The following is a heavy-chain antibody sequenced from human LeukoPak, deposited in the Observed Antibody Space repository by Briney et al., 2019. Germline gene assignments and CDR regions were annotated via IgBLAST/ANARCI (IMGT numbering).Heavy chain of an antibody. CDR1: GGSISSSSYY. D-gene: IGHD6-6*01. J-gene: IGHJ4*02. V-gene: IGHV4-39*07. CDR2: IYYSGST. CDR3: ARGKGGIAARGYFDY. Sequence: PSETLSLTCTVSGGSISSSSYYWGWIRQPPGKGLEWIESIYYSGSTYYNPSLKSRVTISVDTSKNQFSLKLSSVTAADTAVYYCARGKGGIAARGYFDYWGQGTLVTVSS.